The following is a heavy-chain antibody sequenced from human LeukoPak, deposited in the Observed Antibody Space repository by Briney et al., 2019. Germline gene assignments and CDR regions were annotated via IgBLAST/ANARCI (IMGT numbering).Heavy chain of an antibody. CDR3: AKERRADGDYISAFDI. CDR1: GFTFSSYS. Sequence: SGGSLRLSCAASGFTFSSYSMNWVRQAPGKGLEWVSYISSSSSTIYYADSVKGRFTISRDNSKNTLYLQMNSLRAEDTAVYYCAKERRADGDYISAFDIWGQGTMVTVSS. CDR2: ISSSSSTI. J-gene: IGHJ3*02. V-gene: IGHV3-48*01. D-gene: IGHD4-17*01.